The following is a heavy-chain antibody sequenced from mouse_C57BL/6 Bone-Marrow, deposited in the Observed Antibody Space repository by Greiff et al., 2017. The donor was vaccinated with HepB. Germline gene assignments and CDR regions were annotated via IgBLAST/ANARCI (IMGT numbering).Heavy chain of an antibody. CDR1: GYTFTDYN. Sequence: EVQLQQSGPELVKPGASVKMSCKASGYTFTDYNMHWVKQSHGKSLEWIGYINPNNGGTSYNQKFKGKATLTVNKSSSTAYMELRSLTSEDSAVYYCARGKTAQAPHYYAMDYWGQGTSVTVSS. CDR3: ARGKTAQAPHYYAMDY. J-gene: IGHJ4*01. V-gene: IGHV1-22*01. D-gene: IGHD3-2*02. CDR2: INPNNGGT.